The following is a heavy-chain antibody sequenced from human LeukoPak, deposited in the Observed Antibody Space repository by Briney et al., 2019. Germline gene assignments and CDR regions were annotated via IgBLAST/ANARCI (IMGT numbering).Heavy chain of an antibody. J-gene: IGHJ5*02. CDR2: INPNSGGT. V-gene: IGHV1-2*02. CDR3: AKDSDIGVVPAALWWFDP. Sequence: GASVKVSCKASGYTFTGYYMHWVRQAPGQGLEWMGWINPNSGGTNYAQKFQGRVTMTRDTSISTAYMELSRLRSDDTAVYYCAKDSDIGVVPAALWWFDPWGQGTLVTVSS. D-gene: IGHD2-2*01. CDR1: GYTFTGYY.